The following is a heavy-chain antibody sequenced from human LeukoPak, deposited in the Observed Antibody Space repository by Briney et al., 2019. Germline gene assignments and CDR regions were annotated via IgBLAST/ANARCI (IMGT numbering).Heavy chain of an antibody. CDR3: ARPDSSGYNWFDP. CDR1: GFTFSSYW. D-gene: IGHD3-22*01. J-gene: IGHJ5*02. V-gene: IGHV3-74*01. Sequence: GGSLRLSCAASGFTFSSYWMHWVRQAPGKGLVWVSRINSDGSSTSCADSVKGRFTISRDNAKNTLYLQMNSLRAEDTAVYYCARPDSSGYNWFDPWGQGTLVTVSS. CDR2: INSDGSST.